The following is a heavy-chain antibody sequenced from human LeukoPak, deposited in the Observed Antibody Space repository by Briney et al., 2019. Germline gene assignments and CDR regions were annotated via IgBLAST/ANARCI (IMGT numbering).Heavy chain of an antibody. CDR3: ARDAGLYSGYDYFDY. Sequence: GASVKVSCKASGYTFTSYGIRWVRQAPGQGLEWMGWISAYNGNTNYAQKLQGRVTMTTDTSTSTAYMELRSLRSDDTAVYYCARDAGLYSGYDYFDYWGQGTLVTVSS. V-gene: IGHV1-18*01. J-gene: IGHJ4*02. CDR2: ISAYNGNT. D-gene: IGHD5-12*01. CDR1: GYTFTSYG.